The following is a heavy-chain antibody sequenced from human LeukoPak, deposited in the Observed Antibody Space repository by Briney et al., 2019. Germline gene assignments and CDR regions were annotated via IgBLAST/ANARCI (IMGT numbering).Heavy chain of an antibody. Sequence: PGGSLSLSCATSGFTFSSYGMYWVRQAPGKGLEWLAFIRYDGINKYYADYVKGRFTISRDNSKNTLYLQMNSLRAEDTAVYYCAKDSLTGTGPYYFDCWGQGTLVTVSS. D-gene: IGHD3-9*01. J-gene: IGHJ4*02. CDR3: AKDSLTGTGPYYFDC. V-gene: IGHV3-30*02. CDR1: GFTFSSYG. CDR2: IRYDGINK.